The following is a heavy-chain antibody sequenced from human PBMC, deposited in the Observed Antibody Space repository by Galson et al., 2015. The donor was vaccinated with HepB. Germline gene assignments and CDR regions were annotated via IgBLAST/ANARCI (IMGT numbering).Heavy chain of an antibody. V-gene: IGHV3-23*01. CDR2: ITSSGGNS. CDR1: GFSFTRYA. CDR3: AKDGIMVANNPYHFHY. J-gene: IGHJ4*02. D-gene: IGHD2-15*01. Sequence: SLRLSCAASGFSFTRYAMTWVRQAPGKGLEWVSSITSSGGNSYSTDSVKGRFTVSRDNSKNTLLLQLNSLRAEDTAMYFCAKDGIMVANNPYHFHYWGQGTLVTVSS.